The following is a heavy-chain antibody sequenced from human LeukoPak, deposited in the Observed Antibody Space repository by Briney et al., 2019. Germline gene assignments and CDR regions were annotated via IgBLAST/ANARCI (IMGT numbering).Heavy chain of an antibody. CDR1: GFTFSSYA. J-gene: IGHJ4*02. CDR2: ISGSGGST. Sequence: GGSLRLSCAASGFTFSSYAMSWVRQAPGKGLEWVSAISGSGGSTYYADSVKGRFTISRDNPKNTLYLQMNSLRAEDTAVYYCAKGPYYDFWSGYPSYFDHWGQGTLVTVSS. V-gene: IGHV3-23*01. CDR3: AKGPYYDFWSGYPSYFDH. D-gene: IGHD3-3*01.